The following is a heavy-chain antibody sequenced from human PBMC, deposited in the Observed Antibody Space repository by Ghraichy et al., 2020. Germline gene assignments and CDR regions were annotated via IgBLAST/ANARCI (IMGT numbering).Heavy chain of an antibody. CDR2: INSDGSST. Sequence: LSLTCAASGFTFGSSRMHWVRQAPGKGLVWVAHINSDGSSTTYADSVKGRFTISRDNAKKTLYLQMNSLRAEDTAVYYCVRPSYSGGRGYWGQGTLVTVSS. CDR3: VRPSYSGGRGY. CDR1: GFTFGSSR. V-gene: IGHV3-74*01. J-gene: IGHJ4*02. D-gene: IGHD4-23*01.